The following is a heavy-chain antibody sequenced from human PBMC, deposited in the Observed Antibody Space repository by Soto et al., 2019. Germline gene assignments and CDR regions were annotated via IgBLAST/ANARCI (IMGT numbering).Heavy chain of an antibody. CDR3: TTALDYGSGSYYNDAFDI. CDR2: IKSKTDGGTT. J-gene: IGHJ3*02. D-gene: IGHD3-10*01. V-gene: IGHV3-15*01. Sequence: NPGGSLRLSCAASGFTFSNAWMSWVRQAPGEGLEWVGRIKSKTDGGTTDYAAPVKGRFTISRDDSKNTLYLQMNSLKTEDTAVYYCTTALDYGSGSYYNDAFDIWGQGTMVTVSS. CDR1: GFTFSNAW.